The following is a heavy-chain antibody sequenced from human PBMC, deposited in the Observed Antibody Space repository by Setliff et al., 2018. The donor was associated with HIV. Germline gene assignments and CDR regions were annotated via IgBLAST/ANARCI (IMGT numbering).Heavy chain of an antibody. D-gene: IGHD1-26*01. CDR2: ISSSSSYI. Sequence: PGGSLRLSCAASGFTFSSYSMNWVRQAPGKGLEWVTSISSSSSYIYYADSVKGRFTISRDNAKNSLYLQMNSLRAEDTAVYYCASTYSGSYFRYYYYGMDVWGQGTTVTVSS. CDR1: GFTFSSYS. CDR3: ASTYSGSYFRYYYYGMDV. V-gene: IGHV3-21*01. J-gene: IGHJ6*02.